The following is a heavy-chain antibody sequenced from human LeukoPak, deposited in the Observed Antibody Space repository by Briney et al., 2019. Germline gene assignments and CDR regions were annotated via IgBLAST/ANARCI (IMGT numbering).Heavy chain of an antibody. CDR3: AREHSSSSGKVFDY. J-gene: IGHJ4*02. CDR1: GYTFPGYY. CDR2: INPNSGGT. V-gene: IGHV1-2*02. Sequence: AASVKVSCKASGYTFPGYYMHWVRQAPGQGLEWMGWINPNSGGTNYAQKFQGRVTMTRDTSISTAYMELSRLRSVDTAVYYCAREHSSSSGKVFDYWGQGTLVTVSS. D-gene: IGHD6-6*01.